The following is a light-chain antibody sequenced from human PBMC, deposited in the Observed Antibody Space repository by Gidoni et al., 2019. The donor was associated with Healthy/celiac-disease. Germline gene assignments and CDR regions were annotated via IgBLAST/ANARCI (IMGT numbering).Light chain of an antibody. CDR3: NSRDSSGNHP. CDR2: GKN. J-gene: IGLJ2*01. V-gene: IGLV3-19*01. CDR1: SLRSYY. Sequence: SSKLPQEPAVSVALGQTVRITCQGDSLRSYYASWYQHKPGQAPVLVIYGKNNRPSGIPDRFSGSSSVNTASLTITGAQAEDEADYYCNSRDSSGNHPFGGGTKLTVL.